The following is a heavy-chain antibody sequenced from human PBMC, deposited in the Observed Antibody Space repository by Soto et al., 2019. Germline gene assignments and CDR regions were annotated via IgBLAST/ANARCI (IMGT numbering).Heavy chain of an antibody. CDR3: TRDKYTGDAFDL. D-gene: IGHD5-18*01. J-gene: IGHJ3*01. CDR2: INDDVSTT. CDR1: GFSFRGNC. V-gene: IGHV3-74*01. Sequence: PXESLTLSCAASGFSFRGNCRHWVRHAPGKGLVWVSHINDDVSTTNYADSVKGRFTISRDNAENTLYLQMKSLKVEDTAVYYCTRDKYTGDAFDLWGQGTMVTVPS.